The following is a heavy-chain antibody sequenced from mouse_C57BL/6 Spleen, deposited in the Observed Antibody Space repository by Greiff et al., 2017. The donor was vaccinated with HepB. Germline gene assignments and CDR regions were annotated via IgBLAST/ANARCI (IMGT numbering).Heavy chain of an antibody. CDR1: GYTFTDYY. J-gene: IGHJ1*03. V-gene: IGHV1-26*01. CDR2: INTNNGGT. Sequence: VQLQQSGPELVKPGASVKISCKASGYTFTDYYMNWVKQSHGKSLEWIGDINTNNGGTSYNQKFKGKATLTVDKSSSTAYMELRSLTSGDSAVDYCASEGGTRWCSDVWGTGTTVTVSA. CDR3: ASEGGTRWCSDV. D-gene: IGHD4-1*01.